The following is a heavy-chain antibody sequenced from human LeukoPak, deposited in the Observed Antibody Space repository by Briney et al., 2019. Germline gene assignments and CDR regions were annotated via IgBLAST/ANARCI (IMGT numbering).Heavy chain of an antibody. CDR3: AKTGDSYGYRVWYFDY. CDR1: GFKFSDHY. CDR2: SRNKASSYTT. V-gene: IGHV3-72*01. D-gene: IGHD5-18*01. Sequence: GGSLRLSCAASGFKFSDHYIDWVRQAPGKGLEWVGRSRNKASSYTTEYAASVEGRFTISRDVSESSLYLQMNSLRTEDTAVYYCAKTGDSYGYRVWYFDYWGQGTLVTISS. J-gene: IGHJ4*02.